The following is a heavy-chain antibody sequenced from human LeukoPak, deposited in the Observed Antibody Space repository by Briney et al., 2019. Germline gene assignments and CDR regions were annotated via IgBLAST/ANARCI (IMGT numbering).Heavy chain of an antibody. CDR1: GFTFSSYR. CDR2: INSDMSTT. J-gene: IGHJ6*04. CDR3: AELGITMIGGV. D-gene: IGHD3-10*02. Sequence: GGSLRLSCTSSGFTFSSYRMHWVRQAPGKGLVWVSRINSDMSTTTYADSVKGRFTISRDNAKNSLYLQMNSLRAEDTAVYYCAELGITMIGGVWGKGTTVTISS. V-gene: IGHV3-74*01.